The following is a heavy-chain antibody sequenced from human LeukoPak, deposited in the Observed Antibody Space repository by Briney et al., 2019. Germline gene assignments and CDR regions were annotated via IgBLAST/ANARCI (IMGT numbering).Heavy chain of an antibody. CDR2: IYSGGNT. CDR1: GFTVSNTY. Sequence: GGSLRLSCAASGFTVSNTYMSWVRQVPGNGLEWVSLIYSGGNTYYADSVKGRFSISRDNSKNTLYLQMNSLRAEDTAVYYCARAYCSGGSCYFDYWGQGALVAVSS. J-gene: IGHJ4*02. V-gene: IGHV3-53*01. CDR3: ARAYCSGGSCYFDY. D-gene: IGHD2-15*01.